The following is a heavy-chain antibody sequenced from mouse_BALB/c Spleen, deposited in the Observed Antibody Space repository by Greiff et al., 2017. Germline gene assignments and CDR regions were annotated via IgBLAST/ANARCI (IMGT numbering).Heavy chain of an antibody. V-gene: IGHV1-54*01. CDR1: GYAFTNYL. Sequence: QVHVKQSGAELVRPGTSVKVSCKASGYAFTNYLIEWVKQRPGQGLEWIGVINPGSGGTNYNEKFKGKATLTADKSSSTAYMQLSSLTSDDSAVYFCARNGYYFDYWGQGTTLTVSS. CDR3: ARNGYYFDY. J-gene: IGHJ2*01. CDR2: INPGSGGT.